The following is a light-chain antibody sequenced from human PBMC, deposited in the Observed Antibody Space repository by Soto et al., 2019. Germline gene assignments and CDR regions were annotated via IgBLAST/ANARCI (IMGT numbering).Light chain of an antibody. CDR2: DVS. CDR3: SSYTTSNTRQIV. V-gene: IGLV2-14*03. J-gene: IGLJ1*01. Sequence: QSALTQPASVSGSPGQSITISCTGTSSEVGGYNYVSWYQHHPGKAPKLMIFDVSNRPSWVSNRFSGSKSGNTASLTISGLQPEDEADYYCSSYTTSNTRQIVFGTGTKVTV. CDR1: SSEVGGYNY.